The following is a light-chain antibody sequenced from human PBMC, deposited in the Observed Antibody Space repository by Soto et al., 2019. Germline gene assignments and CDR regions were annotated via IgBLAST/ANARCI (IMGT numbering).Light chain of an antibody. V-gene: IGLV1-44*01. Sequence: QSVLTQPPSASGTPGQRVSVSCSGSSSNIGSNTVHWYQQLPGTAPKLLMYRSNQRPSGVPDRFSGSKSGTSASLAISGLQSEDEADYYCSSYAGSSNVFGTGTKLTVL. CDR2: RSN. CDR3: SSYAGSSNV. J-gene: IGLJ1*01. CDR1: SSNIGSNT.